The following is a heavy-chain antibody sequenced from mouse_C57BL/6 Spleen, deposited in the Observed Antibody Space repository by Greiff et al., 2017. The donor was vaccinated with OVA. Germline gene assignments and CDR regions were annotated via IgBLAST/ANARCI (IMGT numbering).Heavy chain of an antibody. CDR2: ISNGGGSP. V-gene: IGHV5-12*01. Sequence: EVKLVESGGGLVQPGGSLKLSCAASGFTFSDYYMYWVRQTPEKRLEWVAYISNGGGSPYYPDTVKGRFTISRDNAKNTLYLQMSRLKSEDTAMYYCARHGGDGYFLYAMDYWGQGTSVTVSS. CDR1: GFTFSDYY. CDR3: ARHGGDGYFLYAMDY. J-gene: IGHJ4*01. D-gene: IGHD2-3*01.